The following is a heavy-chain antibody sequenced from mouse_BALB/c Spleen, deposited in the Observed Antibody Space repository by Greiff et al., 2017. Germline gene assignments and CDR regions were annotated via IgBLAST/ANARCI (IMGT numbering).Heavy chain of an antibody. CDR3: TRDAADYFDY. CDR2: IYPGNSDT. V-gene: IGHV1-5*01. J-gene: IGHJ2*01. CDR1: GYTFISYW. Sequence: EVQLQQSGTVLARPGASVKMSCKASGYTFISYWMHWVKQRPGQGLEWIGAIYPGNSDTSYNQKFKGKAKLTAVTSTSTAYMELSSLTNEDSAVYYCTRDAADYFDYWGQGTTLTVSS.